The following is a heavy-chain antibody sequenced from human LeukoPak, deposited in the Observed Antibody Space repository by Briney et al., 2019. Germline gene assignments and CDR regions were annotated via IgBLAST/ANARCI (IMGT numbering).Heavy chain of an antibody. CDR3: AKCGNSGCHLIDY. J-gene: IGHJ4*02. Sequence: PGGSLRLSCEASGFTFSTYAMSWVRLAPGKGLEWVSAVSASGGSTYFADSVKGRFTISRDNSKNTLSLQMNSLRAEDTAVYYCAKCGNSGCHLIDYWGQGTLVTVSS. D-gene: IGHD5-12*01. CDR1: GFTFSTYA. CDR2: VSASGGST. V-gene: IGHV3-23*01.